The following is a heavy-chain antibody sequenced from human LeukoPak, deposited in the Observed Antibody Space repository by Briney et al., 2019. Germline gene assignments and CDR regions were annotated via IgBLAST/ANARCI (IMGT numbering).Heavy chain of an antibody. V-gene: IGHV4-4*09. J-gene: IGHJ4*02. CDR2: IYTSGST. CDR3: ARHLNSGSYYGLGY. Sequence: SETLSLTCTVSGGSISSYYWSWIRQPRGKGLEWSGYIYTSGSTNYNPSLKSRVTISVDTSKNQFSLKLSSVTAADTAVYYCARHLNSGSYYGLGYWGQGTLVTVSS. D-gene: IGHD1-26*01. CDR1: GGSISSYY.